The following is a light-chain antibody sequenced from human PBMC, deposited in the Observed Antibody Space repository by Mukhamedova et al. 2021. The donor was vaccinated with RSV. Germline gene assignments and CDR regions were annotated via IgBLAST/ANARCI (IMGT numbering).Light chain of an antibody. Sequence: GKAPASLIYGTTSLQRGVPSRFSGSGSGTDFSLTISSLQPEDIATYYCQQYSAYPLTFGGGTKVE. V-gene: IGKV1-16*01. CDR2: GTT. J-gene: IGKJ4*01. CDR3: QQYSAYPLT.